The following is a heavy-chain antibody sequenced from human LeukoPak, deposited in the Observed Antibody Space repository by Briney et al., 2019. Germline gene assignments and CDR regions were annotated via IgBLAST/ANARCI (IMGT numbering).Heavy chain of an antibody. CDR1: GYTFTSYD. CDR2: MNPNSGNT. D-gene: IGHD3-10*01. Sequence: GASVKVSCKASGYTFTSYDINWVRQATGQGLEWMGWMNPNSGNTGYAQKFQGRVTMTRDTSTSTVYMELSSLRSEDTAVYYCVKGSDGWDPFDYWGQGTLVTASS. CDR3: VKGSDGWDPFDY. J-gene: IGHJ4*02. V-gene: IGHV1-8*01.